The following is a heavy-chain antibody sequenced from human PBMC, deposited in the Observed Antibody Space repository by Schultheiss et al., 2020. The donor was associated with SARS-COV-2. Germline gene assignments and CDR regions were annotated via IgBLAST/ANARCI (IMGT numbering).Heavy chain of an antibody. CDR1: GFTFSSYS. J-gene: IGHJ4*02. CDR2: IYSGGST. Sequence: GGSLRLSCAASGFTFSSYSMNWVRQAPGKGLEWVSVIYSGGSTYYADSVKGRFTISRDNSKNTLYLQMNSLRAEDTAVYYCAREGIAAAGTVDYWGQGTLVTVSS. D-gene: IGHD6-13*01. CDR3: AREGIAAAGTVDY. V-gene: IGHV3-66*01.